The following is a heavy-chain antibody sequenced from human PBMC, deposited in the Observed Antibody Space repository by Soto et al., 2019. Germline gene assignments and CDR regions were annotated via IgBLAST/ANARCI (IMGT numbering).Heavy chain of an antibody. D-gene: IGHD3-22*01. J-gene: IGHJ4*02. CDR3: ARLTSYDSSGYYCY. Sequence: SVKVSCKASGFIFGTSAIQWVRQARGHRLEWIGWIVVGTGSTNYAQKFQERVTITRDMSTSTAFMELSSLRAEDTAVYYCARLTSYDSSGYYCYWGQGTLVTVSS. CDR1: GFIFGTSA. CDR2: IVVGTGST. V-gene: IGHV1-58*02.